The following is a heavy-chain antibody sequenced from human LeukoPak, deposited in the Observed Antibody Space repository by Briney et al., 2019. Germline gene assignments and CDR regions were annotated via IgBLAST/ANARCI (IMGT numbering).Heavy chain of an antibody. CDR2: INPNSGGT. V-gene: IGHV1-2*02. J-gene: IGHJ4*02. CDR3: ARTPHENTIFGVVGGD. Sequence: ASVKVSCKASGYTFTGYYMHWVRQAPGQGLEWMGWINPNSGGTNYAQKFQGRVTMTRDTSISTAYMGLSRLRSDDTAVYYCARTPHENTIFGVVGGDWGQGTLVTVSS. CDR1: GYTFTGYY. D-gene: IGHD3-3*01.